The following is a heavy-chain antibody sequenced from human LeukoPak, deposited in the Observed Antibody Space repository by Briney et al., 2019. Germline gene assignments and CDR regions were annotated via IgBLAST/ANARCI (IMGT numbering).Heavy chain of an antibody. J-gene: IGHJ5*02. V-gene: IGHV4-59*01. CDR3: ARVRHIVVVGDWFDP. CDR2: TYYSGST. D-gene: IGHD2-2*01. Sequence: PSETLSLTCTVSGGSISSYYWSWIRQPPGKGLEWIGYTYYSGSTSYNPSLKSRATISVDTSKKQFSLKLSSVTAADTAVYYCARVRHIVVVGDWFDPWGQGTLVTVSS. CDR1: GGSISSYY.